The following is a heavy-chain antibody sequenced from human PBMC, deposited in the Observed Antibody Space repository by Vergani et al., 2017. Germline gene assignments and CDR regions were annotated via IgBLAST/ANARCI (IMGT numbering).Heavy chain of an antibody. CDR1: GFTFSSYA. D-gene: IGHD3-10*01. V-gene: IGHV3-23*01. J-gene: IGHJ4*02. Sequence: EVQLLESGGGLVQPGGSLRLSCAASGFTFSSYAMSWVRQAPGKGLEWVSAISGSGGSTYYADSVKGRFTISRDNAKNSLYLQMNSLRAEDTAVYYCARDRRFGELLFDDYWGQGTLVTVSS. CDR3: ARDRRFGELLFDDY. CDR2: ISGSGGST.